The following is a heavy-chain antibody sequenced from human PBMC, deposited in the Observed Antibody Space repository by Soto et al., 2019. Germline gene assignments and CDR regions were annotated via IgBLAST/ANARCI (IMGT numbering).Heavy chain of an antibody. Sequence: GGSLRLSCAASGFTFSSYWMHWVRQAPGKGLVWVSRINSDGSSTSYADYVKGRFTISRDNAKNTLYLQMNSLRAEDTAVYYCARDPAPEYYYGSGSYYKPRAAEYFQHWGQGTLVTVSS. V-gene: IGHV3-74*01. D-gene: IGHD3-10*01. CDR1: GFTFSSYW. CDR2: INSDGSST. CDR3: ARDPAPEYYYGSGSYYKPRAAEYFQH. J-gene: IGHJ1*01.